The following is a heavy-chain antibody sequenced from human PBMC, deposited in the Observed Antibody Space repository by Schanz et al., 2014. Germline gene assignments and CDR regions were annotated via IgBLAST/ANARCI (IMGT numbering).Heavy chain of an antibody. J-gene: IGHJ3*01. CDR2: ITTGGNT. Sequence: VQLLQSGGALVQPGGSLRLSCSASGFTFSTYAMSWARQTPGKGLEWVSSITTGGNTYYRDSVKGRFIVSRDNSKNTLYLEMNRLRVDDTAVYYCASSRTRYCSSTSCVPGAFDFWGQGTLVTVSS. CDR3: ASSRTRYCSSTSCVPGAFDF. D-gene: IGHD2-2*01. CDR1: GFTFSTYA. V-gene: IGHV3-23*01.